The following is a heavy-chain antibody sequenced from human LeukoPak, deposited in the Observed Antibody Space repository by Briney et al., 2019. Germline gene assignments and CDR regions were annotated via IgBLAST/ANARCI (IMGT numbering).Heavy chain of an antibody. D-gene: IGHD5-12*01. CDR3: ARDRGVMRGYSGYDY. J-gene: IGHJ4*02. Sequence: GGSLRLSCAASGFTFSDYYMSWIRQAPGKGLEWVSYITSRSTAYYADSVRGRFTISRDNAKNSVYLQMSSLRAEDTAVYYCARDRGVMRGYSGYDYWGQGTLVTVSS. CDR1: GFTFSDYY. V-gene: IGHV3-11*01. CDR2: ITSRSTA.